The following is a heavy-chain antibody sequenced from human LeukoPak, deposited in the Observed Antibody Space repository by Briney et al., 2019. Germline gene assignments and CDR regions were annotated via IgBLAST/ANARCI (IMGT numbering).Heavy chain of an antibody. CDR3: ARLLSESGTA. CDR2: IYYSGST. D-gene: IGHD2-2*01. J-gene: IGHJ4*02. Sequence: SETLSLTCTVSGGSISSSSYYWGWIRQPPGKGLEWIGSIYYSGSTYYNPSLRSRVTISVDTSKNQFSLKLSSVTAADTAVYYCARLLSESGTAWGQGTLVTVSS. CDR1: GGSISSSSYY. V-gene: IGHV4-39*01.